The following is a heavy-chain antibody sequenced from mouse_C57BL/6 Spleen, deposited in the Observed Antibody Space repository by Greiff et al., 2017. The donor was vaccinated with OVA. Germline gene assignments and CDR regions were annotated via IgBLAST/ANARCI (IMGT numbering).Heavy chain of an antibody. CDR1: GYTFTSYD. J-gene: IGHJ2*01. CDR3: ARRTTVDY. D-gene: IGHD1-1*01. Sequence: QVQLKQSGPELVKPGASVKLSCKASGYTFTSYDINWVKQRPGQGLEWIGWIYPRDGSTTYNEKFKGKATLTVDTSSSTAYMELHSLTSEDSAVYFCARRTTVDYWGQGTTLTVSS. CDR2: IYPRDGST. V-gene: IGHV1-85*01.